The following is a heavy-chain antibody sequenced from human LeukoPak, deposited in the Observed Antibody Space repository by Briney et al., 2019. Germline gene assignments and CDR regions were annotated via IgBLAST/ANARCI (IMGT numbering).Heavy chain of an antibody. CDR1: GGSISSSSYY. Sequence: SETLSLTCTVSGGSISSSSYYWGWIRQPPGKGLEWIGSIYYSGSTYYNPSLKSRVTISVDTSKNQFSLKLSSVTAADTAVYYCARGGSWDFDYWGQGVLVIVSS. CDR3: ARGGSWDFDY. CDR2: IYYSGST. V-gene: IGHV4-39*01. D-gene: IGHD1-26*01. J-gene: IGHJ4*02.